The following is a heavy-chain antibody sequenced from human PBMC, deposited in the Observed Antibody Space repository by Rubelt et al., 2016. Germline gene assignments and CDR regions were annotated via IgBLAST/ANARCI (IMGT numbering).Heavy chain of an antibody. CDR3: LWLLLRRKGIYYYYGMDV. Sequence: SGFTFSNAWMSWVRQAPGKGLEWVGRIKSKTDGGTKDYAAPVKGRFTISRDDSKNTLYLQMNSLKTEDTAVYYCLWLLLRRKGIYYYYGMDVWGQGTTVTVSS. D-gene: IGHD3-22*01. V-gene: IGHV3-15*01. J-gene: IGHJ6*02. CDR1: GFTFSNAW. CDR2: IKSKTDGGTK.